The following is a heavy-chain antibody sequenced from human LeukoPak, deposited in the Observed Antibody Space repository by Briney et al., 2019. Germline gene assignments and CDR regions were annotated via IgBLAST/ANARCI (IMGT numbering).Heavy chain of an antibody. CDR1: GFTFSSYA. D-gene: IGHD3-22*01. CDR2: IRSSGLNT. CDR3: AKGYPLDYYGGSGYFYYFDY. J-gene: IGHJ4*02. V-gene: IGHV3-23*01. Sequence: PGGSLRLSCAASGFTFSSYAMSWVRQAPGKGLECVATIRSSGLNTYYADSVKGRFTISRDNFKNTLFLQMDTLRAEDAAVYFCAKGYPLDYYGGSGYFYYFDYWGQGSLVTVSS.